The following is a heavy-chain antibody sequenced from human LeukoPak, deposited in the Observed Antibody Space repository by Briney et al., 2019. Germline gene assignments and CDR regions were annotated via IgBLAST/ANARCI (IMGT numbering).Heavy chain of an antibody. CDR2: IYYSGST. D-gene: IGHD3-10*02. Sequence: SETLSLTCTVPGGSISSSSYYWGWIRQPPGKGLEWIGSIYYSGSTYYNPSLKSRVTISVDTSKNQFSLKLSSVTAADTAVYYCARIVRGVIRGVDWGQGTLVTVSS. V-gene: IGHV4-39*01. J-gene: IGHJ4*02. CDR3: ARIVRGVIRGVD. CDR1: GGSISSSSYY.